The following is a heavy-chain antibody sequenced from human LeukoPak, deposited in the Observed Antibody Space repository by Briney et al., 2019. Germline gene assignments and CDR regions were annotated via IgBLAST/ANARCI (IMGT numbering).Heavy chain of an antibody. V-gene: IGHV4-31*03. CDR2: IYFSGNT. CDR3: ARASHGSNSEFDY. J-gene: IGHJ4*02. D-gene: IGHD3-22*01. Sequence: SQTLSLTCTVSGGSISGGAYYWSWIRQHPGKGLEWIGYIYFSGNTYYNPSLKSRVTISVDTSKNQFSLKLSSVTAADTAVYYCARASHGSNSEFDYWGQGTLVTVSS. CDR1: GGSISGGAYY.